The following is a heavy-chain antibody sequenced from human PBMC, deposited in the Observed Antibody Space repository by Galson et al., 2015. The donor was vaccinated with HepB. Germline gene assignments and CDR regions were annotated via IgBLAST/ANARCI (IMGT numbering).Heavy chain of an antibody. V-gene: IGHV3-30*18. J-gene: IGHJ6*02. CDR2: ISYDGSKE. CDR3: AKGFEWLLNYYYYGMDV. Sequence: SLRLSCAASGFIFSSYGMHWVRQAPGKGLEWVAVISYDGSKEIYGDSVKGRFTVSRDNSKNTLYLQTNSLRIEDTAVYYCAKGFEWLLNYYYYGMDVWGQGTTVTVSS. D-gene: IGHD3-9*01. CDR1: GFIFSSYG.